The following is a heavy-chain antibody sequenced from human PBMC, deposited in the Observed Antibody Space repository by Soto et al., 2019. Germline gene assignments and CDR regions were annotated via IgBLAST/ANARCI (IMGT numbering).Heavy chain of an antibody. CDR2: IWYDGSNK. CDR1: GFTFSSYG. Sequence: QVQLVESGGGVVQPGRSLRLSCAASGFTFSSYGMHWVRQALGKGLEWVAVIWYDGSNKYYADSVKGRFTISRDNSKNTLYLQMNSLRAEDTAVYYCARDLTFGDSSVYWGQGTLVTVSS. D-gene: IGHD4-17*01. V-gene: IGHV3-33*01. CDR3: ARDLTFGDSSVY. J-gene: IGHJ4*02.